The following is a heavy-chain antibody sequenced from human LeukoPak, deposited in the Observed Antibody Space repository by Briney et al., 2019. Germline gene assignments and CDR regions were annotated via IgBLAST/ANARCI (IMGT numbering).Heavy chain of an antibody. CDR1: GFTFSSYA. Sequence: PGGSLRLSCAASGFTFSSYAMSWVRQAPGKGLEWVSAISGSGGSTYYADSVKGRFTISRDNSKNTLYLQMNSLRAEDTAVYYCAKDGYGDYFPVLLSRAHDAFDIWGQGTMVTVSS. CDR3: AKDGYGDYFPVLLSRAHDAFDI. J-gene: IGHJ3*02. V-gene: IGHV3-23*01. D-gene: IGHD4-17*01. CDR2: ISGSGGST.